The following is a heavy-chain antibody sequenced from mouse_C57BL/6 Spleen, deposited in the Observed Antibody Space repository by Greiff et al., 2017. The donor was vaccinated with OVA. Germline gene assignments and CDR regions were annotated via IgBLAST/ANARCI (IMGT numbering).Heavy chain of an antibody. D-gene: IGHD1-1*01. V-gene: IGHV5-9-1*02. Sequence: EVKLMESGEGLVKPGGSLKLSCAASGFTFSSYAMSWVRQTPEKRLEWVAYISSGGDYIYYADTVKGRFTISRDNARNTLYLQMSSLKSEDTAMYYCTRGTTVVAPFDYWGQGTTLTVSS. CDR1: GFTFSSYA. CDR2: ISSGGDYI. J-gene: IGHJ2*01. CDR3: TRGTTVVAPFDY.